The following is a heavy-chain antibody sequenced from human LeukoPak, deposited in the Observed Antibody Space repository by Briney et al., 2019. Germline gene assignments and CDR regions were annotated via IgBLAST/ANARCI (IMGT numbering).Heavy chain of an antibody. CDR1: GFTFSSYG. CDR2: ISYDGSSK. D-gene: IGHD3-10*01. CDR3: AKGAHYYGSGVTDFDY. Sequence: GGSLRLSCAASGFTFSSYGMHWVRQAPGKGLEWVAVISYDGSSKYYADSVKGRFTISRDNSKNTLYLQMNSLRAEDTAVYYCAKGAHYYGSGVTDFDYWGQGTLVTVSS. V-gene: IGHV3-30*18. J-gene: IGHJ4*02.